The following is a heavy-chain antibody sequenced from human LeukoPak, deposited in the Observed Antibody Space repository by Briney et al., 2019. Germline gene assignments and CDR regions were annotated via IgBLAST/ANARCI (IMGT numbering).Heavy chain of an antibody. D-gene: IGHD3-22*01. V-gene: IGHV4-30-4*07. CDR2: IYYSGST. J-gene: IGHJ4*02. Sequence: SETLSLTCTVSGGSISSSSYYWGWIRQPPGKGLEWIGYIYYSGSTYYNPSLKSRVTISVDTSKNQFSLKLSSVTAADTAVYYCARDWVNYYDSSGYYDDDYWGQGTLVTVSS. CDR1: GGSISSSSYY. CDR3: ARDWVNYYDSSGYYDDDY.